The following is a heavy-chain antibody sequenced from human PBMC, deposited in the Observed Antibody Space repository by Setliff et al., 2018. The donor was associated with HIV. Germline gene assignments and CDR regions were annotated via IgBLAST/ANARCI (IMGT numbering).Heavy chain of an antibody. Sequence: SVKVSCKPSGYSFTNHYMHWVRQAPGQGLEWMGVINPTGGSTRNTQKFQGRVAMTRDTSTGTVYMELSSLRSEDTAVYYCASAGAWQRNALDIWGQGTMVTVSS. D-gene: IGHD5-12*01. J-gene: IGHJ3*02. CDR3: ASAGAWQRNALDI. CDR1: GYSFTNHY. V-gene: IGHV1-46*01. CDR2: INPTGGST.